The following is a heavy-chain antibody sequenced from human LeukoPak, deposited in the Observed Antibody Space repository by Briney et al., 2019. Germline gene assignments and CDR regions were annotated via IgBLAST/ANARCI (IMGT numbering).Heavy chain of an antibody. D-gene: IGHD1-26*01. J-gene: IGHJ4*02. Sequence: SETLSLTCTVSGGSISSGGYYWTWIRQPPGKGLEWLAYISYSGSTSYNPSLKSRVTISLDTSKNQFSLRLTSVTAADTAVYYCARNRVVGAPNFDYWGQGTLVTVFS. CDR1: GGSISSGGYY. V-gene: IGHV4-61*08. CDR3: ARNRVVGAPNFDY. CDR2: ISYSGST.